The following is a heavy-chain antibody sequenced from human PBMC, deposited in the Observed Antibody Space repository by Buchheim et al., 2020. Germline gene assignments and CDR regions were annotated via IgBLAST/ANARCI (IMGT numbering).Heavy chain of an antibody. CDR3: ARDRITIFGVVIIYYYYGMDV. CDR1: GFTFSSYW. J-gene: IGHJ6*02. D-gene: IGHD3-3*01. CDR2: IKQDGSEK. V-gene: IGHV3-7*01. Sequence: EVQLVESGGGLVQPGGSLRLSCAASGFTFSSYWMSWVRQAPGKGLEWVANIKQDGSEKYYVDSVKGRFTISRDNAKNSLYLQMNSLRAEDTAVYYCARDRITIFGVVIIYYYYGMDVWGQGTT.